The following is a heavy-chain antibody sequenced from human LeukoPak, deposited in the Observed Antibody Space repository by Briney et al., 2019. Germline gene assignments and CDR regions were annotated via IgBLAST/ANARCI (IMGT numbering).Heavy chain of an antibody. D-gene: IGHD4-17*01. CDR2: IYWNGASP. V-gene: IGHV3-20*04. Sequence: GGSLRLSCAAYGFNFDDYGMSWVRQAPGKGLEWVSYIYWNGASPGYADSVKGRFTISRDNGKNSLYLQMNSLRAEDAALYYCARSSTTVTTRFFDLWGRGTLVTVSS. J-gene: IGHJ2*01. CDR1: GFNFDDYG. CDR3: ARSSTTVTTRFFDL.